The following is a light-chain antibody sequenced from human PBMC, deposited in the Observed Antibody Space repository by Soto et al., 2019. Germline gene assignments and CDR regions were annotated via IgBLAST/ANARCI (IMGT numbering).Light chain of an antibody. CDR3: CSYGGSSTV. Sequence: QSALTQPASVSGSPGQSITISCTGTSSDVGSYNLVSWYQQHPGKAPKLLIYEGSKRPSGVSNRFSGSKSGNTASLTISGLQAEDEADYYCCSYGGSSTVFGGGTQLTVL. V-gene: IGLV2-23*01. CDR1: SSDVGSYNL. CDR2: EGS. J-gene: IGLJ3*02.